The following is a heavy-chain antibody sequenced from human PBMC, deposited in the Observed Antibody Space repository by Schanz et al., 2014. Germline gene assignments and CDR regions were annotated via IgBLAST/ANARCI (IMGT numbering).Heavy chain of an antibody. V-gene: IGHV1-18*01. J-gene: IGHJ3*01. Sequence: QVQLVQSGAEVKKPGASVKVSCKASGYSFTTYGLNWVRQAPGQGPEWMGWISAFDDKTDYAQNLQIRLITTTDTAATTVCMELRGLRSDDSAVYYCARETTIFADGAFDVWGQGTMVTVSS. CDR2: ISAFDDKT. CDR3: ARETTIFADGAFDV. CDR1: GYSFTTYG. D-gene: IGHD3-9*01.